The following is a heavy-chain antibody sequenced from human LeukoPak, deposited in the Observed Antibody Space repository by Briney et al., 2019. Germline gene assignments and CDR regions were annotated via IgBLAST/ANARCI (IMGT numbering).Heavy chain of an antibody. Sequence: GGSLRLSCAASGFTFSSYPMHWVRQAPGKGLEWVALISSDGSDKKYADSVKGRFTISRDNSKDTLYLQMHSLGVKDTAVYYCARDYPADYWGQGTLVTVSS. J-gene: IGHJ4*02. CDR2: ISSDGSDK. CDR1: GFTFSSYP. V-gene: IGHV3-30-3*01. CDR3: ARDYPADY.